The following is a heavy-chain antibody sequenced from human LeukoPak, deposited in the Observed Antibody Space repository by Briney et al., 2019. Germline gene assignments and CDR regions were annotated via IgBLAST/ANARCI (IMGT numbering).Heavy chain of an antibody. CDR1: GFTFSSYA. CDR2: ISYDGSNK. Sequence: GGSLRLSCAASGFTFSSYAMHWVRQAPGKGLEGVAVISYDGSNKYYADSVKGRFTISRDNSKDTLYLQMNSLRAEDTAVYYCARDSPPGYCSGGSCFILLDWGQGTLVTVSS. V-gene: IGHV3-30-3*01. J-gene: IGHJ4*02. CDR3: ARDSPPGYCSGGSCFILLD. D-gene: IGHD2-15*01.